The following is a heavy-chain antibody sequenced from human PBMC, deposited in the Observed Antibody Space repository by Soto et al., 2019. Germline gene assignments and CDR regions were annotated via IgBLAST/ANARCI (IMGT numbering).Heavy chain of an antibody. Sequence: QVQLVQSGAEVKKPGSSVKVSCKASGGTFSSYAISWVRQAPGQGLEWMGGIIPIFGTANYAQKFQGRVTITADKYTSTVYMELSSLRSEDTAVYYCARSYCSSTSCYTAYYYGMDVWGQGTTVTVSS. J-gene: IGHJ6*02. CDR2: IIPIFGTA. V-gene: IGHV1-69*06. CDR3: ARSYCSSTSCYTAYYYGMDV. D-gene: IGHD2-2*02. CDR1: GGTFSSYA.